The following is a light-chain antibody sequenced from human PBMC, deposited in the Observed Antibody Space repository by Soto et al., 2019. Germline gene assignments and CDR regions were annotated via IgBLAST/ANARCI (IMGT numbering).Light chain of an antibody. J-gene: IGLJ2*01. Sequence: QSALTQPPSASGSPGQSVTISCTGTSSDVGGYNYVSWYQQHPGKAPKLIIYEATKRPSGVPDRFSGSKSGNTASLTVSGRQAEEEADYYCSSYAGSNKYVVFGGGTKLTVL. CDR2: EAT. V-gene: IGLV2-8*01. CDR1: SSDVGGYNY. CDR3: SSYAGSNKYVV.